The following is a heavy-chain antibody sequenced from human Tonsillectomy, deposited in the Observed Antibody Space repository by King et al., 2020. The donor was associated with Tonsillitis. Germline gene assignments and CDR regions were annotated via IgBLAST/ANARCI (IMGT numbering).Heavy chain of an antibody. D-gene: IGHD6-13*01. V-gene: IGHV4-59*08. J-gene: IGHJ4*02. Sequence: MQLQESGPGLVKPSETLSLTCTVSGGSMYSYYWSWIRQPPGKALEYIGFIHYSGSTNYNPSLKSRVTISVDTSKNQFSLNLSTVTAADTAVYYCARHGQSATGTGFLDYWGQGTLVTVSS. CDR1: GGSMYSYY. CDR2: IHYSGST. CDR3: ARHGQSATGTGFLDY.